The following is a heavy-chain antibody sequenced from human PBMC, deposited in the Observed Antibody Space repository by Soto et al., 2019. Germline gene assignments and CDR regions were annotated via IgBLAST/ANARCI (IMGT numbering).Heavy chain of an antibody. CDR2: INTYNGMT. CDR1: GYTFIKYH. V-gene: IGHV1-18*01. D-gene: IGHD5-12*01. Sequence: QVQLVQSGGEVKKPGASVTVSCKASGYTFIKYHITWVLQAPGQGLEWMAWINTYNGMTDYAQKFQGRVTMTRDTSTSTAYMELRNLGSDDTAVYFCAKSTRDEMATDWGQGTLVTVSS. J-gene: IGHJ4*02. CDR3: AKSTRDEMATD.